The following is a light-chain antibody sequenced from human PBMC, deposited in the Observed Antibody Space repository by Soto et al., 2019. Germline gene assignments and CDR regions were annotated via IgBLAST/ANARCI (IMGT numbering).Light chain of an antibody. V-gene: IGKV1-9*01. CDR3: LQVNRFPRT. Sequence: DIQLTQSPSFLSASVGDRVTITCRASQGISNYLAWYQQKPGKAPKLLIYAASTLQTGVPSRFSGSGSGTEFTLTISSLQPEDFATYFCLQVNRFPRTFGQGTKVEIK. J-gene: IGKJ1*01. CDR1: QGISNY. CDR2: AAS.